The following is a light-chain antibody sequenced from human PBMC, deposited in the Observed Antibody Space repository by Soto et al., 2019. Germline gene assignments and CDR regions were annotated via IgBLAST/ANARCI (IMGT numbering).Light chain of an antibody. CDR3: CSYSESYNLV. CDR2: DVT. V-gene: IGLV2-11*01. J-gene: IGLJ1*01. CDR1: SSDVGGYNC. Sequence: QSVLTQPRSVSGSPGQSVTISCTGTSSDVGGYNCVSWYQQHPGKAPQLIIYDVTQRPSGVPDRFSGSKSGNTASLSISGLQAEDEADYYCCSYSESYNLVFGTGTKVT.